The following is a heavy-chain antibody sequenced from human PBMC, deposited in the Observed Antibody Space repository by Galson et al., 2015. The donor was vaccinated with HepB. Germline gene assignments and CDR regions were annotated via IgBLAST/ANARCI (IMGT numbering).Heavy chain of an antibody. CDR2: ISGSGGST. Sequence: ALRLSCAASGFTFSSYAMSWFRQAPGKGLEWVSAISGSGGSTYYADSVKGRFTISRDNSKNTLYLQMNSLRAEDTAVYYCSKDSKVAGTSAWFDPWGQGTLVTVSS. J-gene: IGHJ5*02. CDR1: GFTFSSYA. CDR3: SKDSKVAGTSAWFDP. V-gene: IGHV3-23*01. D-gene: IGHD6-19*01.